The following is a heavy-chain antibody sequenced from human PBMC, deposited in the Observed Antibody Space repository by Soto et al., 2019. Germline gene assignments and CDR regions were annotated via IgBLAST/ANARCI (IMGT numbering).Heavy chain of an antibody. CDR3: AKGDDYYDSSAYYRPRYWYFAL. J-gene: IGHJ2*01. CDR2: ISGSGGST. Sequence: GSLRLSCAASGFTFSSYAMSWVRQAPGKGLEWVSAISGSGGSTYYADSVKGRFTISRDNSKNTLYLQMNSLRAEDTAVYYCAKGDDYYDSSAYYRPRYWYFALWGRGTLVTVCS. D-gene: IGHD3-22*01. V-gene: IGHV3-23*01. CDR1: GFTFSSYA.